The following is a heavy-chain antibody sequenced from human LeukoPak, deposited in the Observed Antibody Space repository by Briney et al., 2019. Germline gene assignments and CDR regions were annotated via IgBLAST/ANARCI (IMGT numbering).Heavy chain of an antibody. CDR1: GYIFTAYY. Sequence: ASVKVSCKASGYIFTAYYIHWVRQAPGQGPEWMGWINPNSDGTNYAQKFQGRVTMTRDTSISTAYLELSRLRSDDTAVYFCARGGFSRSPTDRGGFDYWGQGTLVTVSS. V-gene: IGHV1-2*02. D-gene: IGHD5-12*01. CDR3: ARGGFSRSPTDRGGFDY. J-gene: IGHJ4*02. CDR2: INPNSDGT.